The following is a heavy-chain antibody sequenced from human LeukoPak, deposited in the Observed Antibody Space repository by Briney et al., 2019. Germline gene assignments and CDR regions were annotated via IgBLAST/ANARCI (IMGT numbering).Heavy chain of an antibody. CDR3: AKDQGYSSSWADY. J-gene: IGHJ4*02. D-gene: IGHD6-13*01. CDR1: GFTSSSYS. Sequence: GGSLRLSCAASGFTSSSYSMNWVRQAPGKGLEWVSSISSSSSYIYYADSVKGRFTISRDNSKNTLYLQMNSLRAEDTAVYYCAKDQGYSSSWADYWGQGTLVTVSS. V-gene: IGHV3-21*01. CDR2: ISSSSSYI.